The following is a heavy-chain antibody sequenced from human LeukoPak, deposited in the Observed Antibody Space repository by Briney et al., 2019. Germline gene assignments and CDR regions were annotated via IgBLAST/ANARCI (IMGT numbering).Heavy chain of an antibody. J-gene: IGHJ4*02. CDR3: ARVYCSGGTCSFDY. D-gene: IGHD2-15*01. V-gene: IGHV4-39*01. Sequence: SETLSLTCTVSGGSISSSSYYWGWIRQPPGKGLEWIGSIYYSGSTYYNPSLKSRATISVDTSKHQFSLRLSSVTAADTAVYYCARVYCSGGTCSFDYWGQGTLVTVSS. CDR1: GGSISSSSYY. CDR2: IYYSGST.